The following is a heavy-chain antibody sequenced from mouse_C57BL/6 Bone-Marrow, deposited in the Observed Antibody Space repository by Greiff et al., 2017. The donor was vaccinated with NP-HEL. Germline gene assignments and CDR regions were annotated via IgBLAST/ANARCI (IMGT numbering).Heavy chain of an antibody. J-gene: IGHJ2*01. V-gene: IGHV1-81*01. Sequence: VQLQQSGAELARPGASVKLSCKASGYTFTSYGISWVKQSTGQGLEWIGEIYPRSGNTYYNEKFKGKATLTAEKSSSTAYMELRSLTSEGSAVYVCARGMGVHYYINYGFFDYWGQGTTLTVSS. CDR2: IYPRSGNT. CDR3: ARGMGVHYYINYGFFDY. D-gene: IGHD2-5*01. CDR1: GYTFTSYG.